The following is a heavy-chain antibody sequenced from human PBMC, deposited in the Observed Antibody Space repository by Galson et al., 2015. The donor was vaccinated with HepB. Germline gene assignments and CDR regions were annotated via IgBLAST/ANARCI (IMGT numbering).Heavy chain of an antibody. V-gene: IGHV4-30-4*01. Sequence: TLSLTCTVSGGSISSGDYYWSWIRQPPGKGLEWIGYIYYSGSTYYNPSLKSRVTISVDTSKNQFSLKLSSVTAADTAVYYCARGPRDYDFWSGYYQDYYYMDVWGKGTTVTVSS. CDR3: ARGPRDYDFWSGYYQDYYYMDV. CDR1: GGSISSGDYY. D-gene: IGHD3-3*01. CDR2: IYYSGST. J-gene: IGHJ6*03.